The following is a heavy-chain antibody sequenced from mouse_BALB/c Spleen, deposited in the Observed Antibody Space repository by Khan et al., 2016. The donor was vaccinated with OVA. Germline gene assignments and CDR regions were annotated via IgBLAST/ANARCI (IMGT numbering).Heavy chain of an antibody. Sequence: VQLQQSGAELVKPGPTVKLSCPASALNIQDTYMHWLPQWPEQGLEWLGRLDQPNGNTKYGPQFQGHATITAAPSSNTADLQLSSLAAEVTAGYSRARMARKWGQGPTLTVSS. CDR3: ARMARK. J-gene: IGHJ2*01. CDR1: ALNIQDTY. D-gene: IGHD2-3*01. V-gene: IGHV14-3*02. CDR2: LDQPNGNT.